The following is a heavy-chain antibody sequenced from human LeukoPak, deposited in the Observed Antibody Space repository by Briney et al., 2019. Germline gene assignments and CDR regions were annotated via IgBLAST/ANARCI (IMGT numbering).Heavy chain of an antibody. CDR3: ARVQGTSFDY. CDR2: IKQDGSGK. Sequence: AGGSLRLSCAASGFTVSSYWMSWVRQAPGKGLEWVANIKQDGSGKYYVDSVKGRFTISRDNAKNSLYLQMNSLRAEDTAVYYCARVQGTSFDYWGQGTLVTVSS. V-gene: IGHV3-7*01. D-gene: IGHD3-10*01. J-gene: IGHJ4*02. CDR1: GFTVSSYW.